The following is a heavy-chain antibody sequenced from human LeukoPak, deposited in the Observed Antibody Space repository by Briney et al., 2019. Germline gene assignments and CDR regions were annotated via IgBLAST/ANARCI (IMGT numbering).Heavy chain of an antibody. CDR1: GFKFGDRV. V-gene: IGHV3-20*04. D-gene: IGHD6-19*01. Sequence: GGALRLSCAAPGFKFGDRVMSWGRQAPGKGVGRVSGLNWSGGKTGYADSVKGRFTISRDNSKNVVVLQMNSLRVEDTAFYYCARSASVAADYYFDSWGQGTLVTVSS. J-gene: IGHJ4*02. CDR2: LNWSGGKT. CDR3: ARSASVAADYYFDS.